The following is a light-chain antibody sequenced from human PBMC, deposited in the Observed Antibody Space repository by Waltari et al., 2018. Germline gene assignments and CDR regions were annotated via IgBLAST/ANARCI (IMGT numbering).Light chain of an antibody. J-gene: IGKJ2*01. CDR1: QTLTSN. V-gene: IGKV3-15*01. Sequence: EIVMTQSPATLSVSPGERATLSCRASQTLTSNLAWYQQKPGQAPRPLIYGASTRATGIPARFSGSGSGTQFTLTIRSLQSEDFVVYYCQQYNNRPYTFGQGTKLEIK. CDR2: GAS. CDR3: QQYNNRPYT.